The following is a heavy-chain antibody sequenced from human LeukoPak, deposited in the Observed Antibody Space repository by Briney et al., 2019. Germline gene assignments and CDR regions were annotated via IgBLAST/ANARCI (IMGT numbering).Heavy chain of an antibody. J-gene: IGHJ4*02. Sequence: SETLSLTCAVYGGSISGDYWSWIRQPPGKGLEWIGEINQSGGTNYNPSLKSRVTISVDTSKNQFSLKLSSVTAADTAVYYCAGQYNWNPAYAYWGQGTLVTVSS. CDR1: GGSISGDY. CDR3: AGQYNWNPAYAY. V-gene: IGHV4-34*01. D-gene: IGHD1-20*01. CDR2: INQSGGT.